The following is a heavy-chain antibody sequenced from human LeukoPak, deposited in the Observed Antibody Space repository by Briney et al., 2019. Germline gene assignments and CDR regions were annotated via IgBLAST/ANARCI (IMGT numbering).Heavy chain of an antibody. CDR1: GYTFTGYY. CDR3: ARDSSMVRGGLRSNWFDP. D-gene: IGHD3-10*01. Sequence: ASVKVSCKASGYTFTGYYMHWVRQAPGQGLEWMGWVNPNSGGTNYAQKFQGRVTMTRDTSISTAYMELSRLRSDDTAVYYCARDSSMVRGGLRSNWFDPWGQGTLVTVSS. J-gene: IGHJ5*02. CDR2: VNPNSGGT. V-gene: IGHV1-2*02.